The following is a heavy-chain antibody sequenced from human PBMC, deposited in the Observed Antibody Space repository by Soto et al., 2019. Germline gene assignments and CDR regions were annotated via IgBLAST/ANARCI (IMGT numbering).Heavy chain of an antibody. Sequence: SETLSLTCTVSGGSISSSSYYWGWIRQPPGKGLEWIGSIYYSGSTYYNPSLKSRVTISVDTSKNQFSLKLSSVTAADTAVYYCASSHGSGSYYRGSVYWGQGTLVTVSS. D-gene: IGHD3-10*01. CDR2: IYYSGST. J-gene: IGHJ4*02. CDR3: ASSHGSGSYYRGSVY. V-gene: IGHV4-39*01. CDR1: GGSISSSSYY.